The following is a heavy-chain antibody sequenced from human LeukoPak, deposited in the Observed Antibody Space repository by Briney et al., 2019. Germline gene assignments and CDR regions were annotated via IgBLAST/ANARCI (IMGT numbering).Heavy chain of an antibody. D-gene: IGHD3-22*01. CDR3: AERGYYYDSSGYPNHAFDI. CDR2: IYSGGST. Sequence: TGGSLRLSCAASGFTVSSNYMSWVRQAPGKGLEWVSVIYSGGSTYYAVSVKGRFTISRDNSKNTLYLQMNSLRAEDTAVYYCAERGYYYDSSGYPNHAFDIWGQGTMVTVSS. V-gene: IGHV3-53*01. CDR1: GFTVSSNY. J-gene: IGHJ3*02.